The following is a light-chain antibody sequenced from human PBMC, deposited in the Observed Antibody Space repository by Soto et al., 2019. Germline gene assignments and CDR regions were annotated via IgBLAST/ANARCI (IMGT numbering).Light chain of an antibody. CDR1: SSDVGGYNY. Sequence: QSALTQPRSVSGSPGQSVTISCTGTSSDVGGYNYVSWYQQHPGKAPKLMIYDVSKRPSGVPDRFYGSKSGNTASLTISGLQAEDEAYYYCCSYAGSYHVVFVGGTKLTVL. CDR3: CSYAGSYHVV. J-gene: IGLJ2*01. V-gene: IGLV2-11*01. CDR2: DVS.